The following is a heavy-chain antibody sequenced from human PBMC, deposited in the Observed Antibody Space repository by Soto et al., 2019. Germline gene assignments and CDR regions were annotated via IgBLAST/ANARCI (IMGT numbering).Heavy chain of an antibody. Sequence: SVKVSCKASGGTFSNHAISWVRQAPGQGPEWMGGIIPISGTTDYAQKFQGRVTITADESMTTAYMELSSLRYEDTAVYYCVRGPDRSGFYLFDYWGQGTLVTVSS. CDR3: VRGPDRSGFYLFDY. J-gene: IGHJ4*02. CDR2: IIPISGTT. V-gene: IGHV1-69*13. CDR1: GGTFSNHA. D-gene: IGHD3-22*01.